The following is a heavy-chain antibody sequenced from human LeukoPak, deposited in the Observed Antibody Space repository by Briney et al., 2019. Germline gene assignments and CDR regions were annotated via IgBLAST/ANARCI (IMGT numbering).Heavy chain of an antibody. J-gene: IGHJ3*02. CDR3: ASVPDYGDQPTPDAFDI. Sequence: SETLSLTCTVAGGSISSYYWSWIRQPAGKGLEWIGRIYTSGSTNYNPSLKRRFTMSVDTSKNKFSMKLSSVTAADTAVYYCASVPDYGDQPTPDAFDIWGQGTLVTVSS. V-gene: IGHV4-4*07. CDR1: GGSISSYY. CDR2: IYTSGST. D-gene: IGHD4-17*01.